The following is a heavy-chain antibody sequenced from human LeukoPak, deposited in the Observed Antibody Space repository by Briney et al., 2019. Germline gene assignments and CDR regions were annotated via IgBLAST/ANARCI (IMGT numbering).Heavy chain of an antibody. CDR2: VSGYNSNT. CDR3: ARDLTYYYGSGRESITWGGMDV. V-gene: IGHV1-18*01. CDR1: GYTFTSYG. Sequence: ASVKVSCKASGYTFTSYGIIWVRQAPGQGLEWMGRVSGYNSNTKNAQKFQGRVTLTTDTSMSTAYMELRSLRSDDTAVYYCARDLTYYYGSGRESITWGGMDVWGQGTTVTVSS. D-gene: IGHD3-10*01. J-gene: IGHJ6*02.